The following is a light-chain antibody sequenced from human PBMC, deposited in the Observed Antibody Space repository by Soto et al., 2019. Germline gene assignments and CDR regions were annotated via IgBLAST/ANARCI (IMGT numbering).Light chain of an antibody. V-gene: IGKV3-15*01. CDR1: QSIRNK. Sequence: EIVMTQSPATVSVSPGERATLSCRASQSIRNKLAWYQQRPGQAPTLLIYDASTRATGVPASFRVSVSGTEFTLTINGLQSEDFALYWCQQYDNWPPTFGGATKVEIK. CDR2: DAS. CDR3: QQYDNWPPT. J-gene: IGKJ4*01.